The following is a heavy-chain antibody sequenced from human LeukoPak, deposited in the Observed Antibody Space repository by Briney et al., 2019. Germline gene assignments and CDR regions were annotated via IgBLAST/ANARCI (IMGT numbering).Heavy chain of an antibody. CDR1: GYSFTNYG. CDR3: ARSDIVATITN. J-gene: IGHJ4*02. V-gene: IGHV1-18*01. Sequence: ASVKVSCKTSGYSFTNYGISWVRQAPGQGLEWMGWISAYNGNTNYAQKLQGRVTMTTDTSTSTAYMELRSLRSDDTAVYYCARSDIVATITNWGQGTLVTVSS. CDR2: ISAYNGNT. D-gene: IGHD5-12*01.